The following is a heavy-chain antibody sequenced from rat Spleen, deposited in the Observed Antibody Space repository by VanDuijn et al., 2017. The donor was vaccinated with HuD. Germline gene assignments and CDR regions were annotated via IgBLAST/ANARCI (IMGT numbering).Heavy chain of an antibody. CDR2: ISNSGGST. V-gene: IGHV5-19*01. D-gene: IGHD1-11*01. CDR3: GRRDYGGYGDY. Sequence: EVQLVESGGGLVQPGRSLKLSCAASGFTFSNYGMHWIRQAPGKGLEWVASISNSGGSTYYLDSVKGRLTISRDNAQNTLYLQMDSLRSEDTATYYCGRRDYGGYGDYWGQGVMVTVSS. CDR1: GFTFSNYG. J-gene: IGHJ2*01.